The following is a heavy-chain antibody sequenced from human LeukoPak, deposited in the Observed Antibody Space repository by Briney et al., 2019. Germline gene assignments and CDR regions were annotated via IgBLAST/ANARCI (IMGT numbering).Heavy chain of an antibody. Sequence: GASVKVSCKASGYTFTSYYMHWVRQAPGQGLEWMGIINPSGGSTSYAQKFQGRVTMTRDTSTSTVYMELSSLRSEDTAVYYCARVGYGSSWYLGYFQHCGQGTLVTVSS. CDR2: INPSGGST. CDR1: GYTFTSYY. J-gene: IGHJ1*01. D-gene: IGHD6-13*01. CDR3: ARVGYGSSWYLGYFQH. V-gene: IGHV1-46*01.